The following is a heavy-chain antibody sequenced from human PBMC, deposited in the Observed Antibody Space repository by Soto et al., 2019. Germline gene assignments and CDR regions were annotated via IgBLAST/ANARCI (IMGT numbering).Heavy chain of an antibody. D-gene: IGHD2-2*03. CDR3: AMMDNNVTPTPHAV. Sequence: QVQLVQSGDEVRKPGSSVKVSCKASGYIFVNYGIAWVRQAPGQGLEWMGWISPYSGNTHYASKVQGRLIRTIDASPGTAYMDLGSLPSDDTPVYYRAMMDNNVTPTPHAVWAQGTTGTVS. CDR1: GYIFVNYG. V-gene: IGHV1-18*01. CDR2: ISPYSGNT. J-gene: IGHJ6*02.